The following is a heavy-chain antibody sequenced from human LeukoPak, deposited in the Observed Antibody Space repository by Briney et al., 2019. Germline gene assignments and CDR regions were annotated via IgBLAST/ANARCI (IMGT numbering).Heavy chain of an antibody. V-gene: IGHV3-30*18. CDR1: GFTFSTYG. J-gene: IGHJ4*02. CDR2: ISYEAKNT. CDR3: AKDRAHDYVWGSYRYTVGY. D-gene: IGHD3-16*02. Sequence: GRSLRLSCAASGFTFSTYGMQWVRQAPGKGLQWVAVISYEAKNTYYADSVKGRFTISRDNSKNTLYLQMNSLRAEDTAVYYCAKDRAHDYVWGSYRYTVGYWGQGTLVTVSS.